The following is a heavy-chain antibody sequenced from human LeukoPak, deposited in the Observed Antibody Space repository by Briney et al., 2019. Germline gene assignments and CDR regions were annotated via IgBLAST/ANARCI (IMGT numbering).Heavy chain of an antibody. CDR3: ARRIAARAFDI. D-gene: IGHD2-15*01. CDR1: GFIFSNYI. J-gene: IGHJ3*02. V-gene: IGHV3-21*01. CDR2: ISSDTHYI. Sequence: PGGSLRLSCASSGFIFSNYIMTWVRQAPGKGLEWVSSISSDTHYIYYADSVKGRFTISRDNTKKSLYLQMNNLRAEDTALYYCARRIAARAFDIWGLGTMVTVSS.